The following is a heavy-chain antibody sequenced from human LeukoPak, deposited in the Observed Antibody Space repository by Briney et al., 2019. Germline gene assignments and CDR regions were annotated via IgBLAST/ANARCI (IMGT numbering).Heavy chain of an antibody. J-gene: IGHJ4*02. CDR2: INHSGST. V-gene: IGHV4-34*01. Sequence: SETLSLTCAVYGGSFSGYYWSWIRQPPGKGLEWIGEINHSGSTNYNPSLKSRVTISVDTSKNQFSLRLSSVTAADTAVYYCASIKDDYVWGSTVDYWGQGTLVTVSS. CDR1: GGSFSGYY. CDR3: ASIKDDYVWGSTVDY. D-gene: IGHD3-16*01.